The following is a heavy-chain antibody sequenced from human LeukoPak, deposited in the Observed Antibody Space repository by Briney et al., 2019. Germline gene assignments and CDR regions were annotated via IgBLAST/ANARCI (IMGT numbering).Heavy chain of an antibody. D-gene: IGHD2-21*02. CDR1: GDSSDSSFYY. CDR3: ASSLPPLGGDCYCD. Sequence: SETLSLTCSVSGDSSDSSFYYWSWIRQPAGKGLEWIGRIYTSGSTNYNPSLKSRVTMSVDTSKNQFSLKLSSVTAADTAVYYCASSLPPLGGDCYCDWGQGTLVTVSS. CDR2: IYTSGST. J-gene: IGHJ4*02. V-gene: IGHV4-61*02.